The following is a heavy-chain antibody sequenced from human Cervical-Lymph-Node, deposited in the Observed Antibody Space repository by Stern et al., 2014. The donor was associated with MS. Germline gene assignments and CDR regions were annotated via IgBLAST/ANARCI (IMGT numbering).Heavy chain of an antibody. CDR3: ARGRVLLSLDY. V-gene: IGHV1-8*01. CDR1: GYTFTSYD. J-gene: IGHJ4*02. Sequence: VQLVESGAEVKKPGASVKVSCKASGYTFTSYDINWVRQGTGQGLEWMGGMNPYSGNAGWAQKFQGRVTMRRDTATSTAYLELTSLRSEDTAVFYCARGRVLLSLDYSGQGTLVTVSS. D-gene: IGHD1-26*01. CDR2: MNPYSGNA.